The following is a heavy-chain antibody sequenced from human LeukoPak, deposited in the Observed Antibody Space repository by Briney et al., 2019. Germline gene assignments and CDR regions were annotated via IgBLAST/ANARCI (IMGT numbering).Heavy chain of an antibody. CDR2: INPNSGGT. V-gene: IGHV1-2*02. Sequence: ASVKVSCKASGYTFTGYYMHWLRQAPGQGLEWMGWINPNSGGTNYAQKFQGRVTMTRDTSISTAYMELSRLRSDDTAVYYCARASMIVVVITTDYFDYWGQGTLVTVSS. D-gene: IGHD3-22*01. CDR1: GYTFTGYY. J-gene: IGHJ4*02. CDR3: ARASMIVVVITTDYFDY.